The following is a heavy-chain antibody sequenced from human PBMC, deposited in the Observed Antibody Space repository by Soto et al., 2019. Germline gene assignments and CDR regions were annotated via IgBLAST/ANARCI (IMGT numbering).Heavy chain of an antibody. CDR3: ARGGSWYDF. V-gene: IGHV1-2*02. J-gene: IGHJ4*02. D-gene: IGHD6-13*01. CDR2: ISPNSGAT. Sequence: QVQLVQSGAEVRKPGASVKVSCKVSGYTFSLYYINWVRQAPGEGPEWMGWISPNSGATNYAQKYEGRVTMTRDTSISTVYMELSRLKSDDTAVYYCARGGSWYDFWGQGTLVTVS. CDR1: GYTFSLYY.